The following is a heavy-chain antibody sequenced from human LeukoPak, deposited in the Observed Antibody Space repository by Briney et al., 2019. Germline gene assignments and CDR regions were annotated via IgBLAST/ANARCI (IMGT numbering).Heavy chain of an antibody. Sequence: SETLSLTCTVSGGSISSSSYYWGWIRQPPGKGLEWIGSTYYSGSTYYNPSLKSRVTISVDTSKTQFSLKLSSVTAADTAVYYCARRVDCSSTSCYRTPYFDYWGQGTLVTVSS. CDR1: GGSISSSSYY. D-gene: IGHD2-2*01. CDR3: ARRVDCSSTSCYRTPYFDY. V-gene: IGHV4-39*01. J-gene: IGHJ4*02. CDR2: TYYSGST.